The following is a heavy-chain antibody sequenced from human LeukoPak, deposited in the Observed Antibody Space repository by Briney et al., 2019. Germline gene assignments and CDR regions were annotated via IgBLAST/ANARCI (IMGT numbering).Heavy chain of an antibody. D-gene: IGHD3-10*01. Sequence: PETLSLTCTVSGGSIRSSSYYWGCIRQPPGKGLEWIGSIHYNGSTCYNPSLESRVIMSVDTSKDQFSLKLTSVTAADTAMYYCARDRGVPRPYYFDQWGQGTLVTVSS. V-gene: IGHV4-39*07. CDR1: GGSIRSSSYY. CDR3: ARDRGVPRPYYFDQ. J-gene: IGHJ4*02. CDR2: IHYNGST.